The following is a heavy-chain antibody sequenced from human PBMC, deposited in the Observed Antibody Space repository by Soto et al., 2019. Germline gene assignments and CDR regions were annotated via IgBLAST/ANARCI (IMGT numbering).Heavy chain of an antibody. D-gene: IGHD3-10*02. Sequence: KGLEWIGYIYYSGSTNYNPSLKSRVTISVDTSKNQFSLKLSSVTAADTFFFQAEDGIRDVRSVSAFLLNRSSDL. V-gene: IGHV4-59*01. CDR2: IYYSGST. J-gene: IGHJ2*01. CDR3: EDGIRDVRSVSAFLLNRSSDL.